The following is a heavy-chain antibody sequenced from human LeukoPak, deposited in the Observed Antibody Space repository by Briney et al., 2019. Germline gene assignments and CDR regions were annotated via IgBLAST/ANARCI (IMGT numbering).Heavy chain of an antibody. V-gene: IGHV3-7*01. D-gene: IGHD3-3*01. Sequence: GGSLRLSCAGSGFTFSSNWMSWVRQAPGKGLEWVASIKQGGSEKYYVDSVKGRFTISRDNAKNSLYLQMNSLRVEDTAMYYCAKGRRITIFGVVTVWGQGALVTVSS. CDR1: GFTFSSNW. CDR3: AKGRRITIFGVVTV. J-gene: IGHJ4*02. CDR2: IKQGGSEK.